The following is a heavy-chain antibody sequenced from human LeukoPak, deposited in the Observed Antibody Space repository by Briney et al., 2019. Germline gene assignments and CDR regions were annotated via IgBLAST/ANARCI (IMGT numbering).Heavy chain of an antibody. Sequence: SETLSLTCSVSGGSTRSYYWSWIRQTPGKGLEWIGHMYHSGSANYNPSLWSRVTISIDKSKNQFSLNLRAVTAADTAVYYCARGPPFLEWEKNWFDPWGQGTLVTVSS. J-gene: IGHJ5*02. D-gene: IGHD3-3*02. CDR2: MYHSGSA. CDR1: GGSTRSYY. V-gene: IGHV4-4*09. CDR3: ARGPPFLEWEKNWFDP.